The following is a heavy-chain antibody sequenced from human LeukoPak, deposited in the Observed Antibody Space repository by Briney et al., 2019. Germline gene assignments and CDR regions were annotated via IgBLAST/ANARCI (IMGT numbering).Heavy chain of an antibody. Sequence: GGSLRLSYAASGFTFSSYSMNWVRQAPGKGLEWVSSISSSSSYIYYADSVKGRFTISRDNAKNSLYLQMNSLRAEDTAVYYCARDSAPESVAGTSGDDYWGQGTLVTVSS. CDR1: GFTFSSYS. CDR3: ARDSAPESVAGTSGDDY. V-gene: IGHV3-21*01. CDR2: ISSSSSYI. J-gene: IGHJ4*02. D-gene: IGHD6-19*01.